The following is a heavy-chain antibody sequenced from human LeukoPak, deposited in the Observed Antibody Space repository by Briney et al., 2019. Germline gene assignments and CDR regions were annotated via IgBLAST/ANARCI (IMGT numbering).Heavy chain of an antibody. J-gene: IGHJ4*02. CDR3: ARSMVRGALDY. V-gene: IGHV3-21*01. CDR1: GFTFSSYI. Sequence: GGSLRLSCVVSGFTFSSYIMNWVRQAPGKGLEWVSSISSGGNSIYYADSLKGRFIISRDNAKNSLYLQMNSLRAEDTAVYYCARSMVRGALDYWGQGTLVTVSS. D-gene: IGHD3-10*01. CDR2: ISSGGNSI.